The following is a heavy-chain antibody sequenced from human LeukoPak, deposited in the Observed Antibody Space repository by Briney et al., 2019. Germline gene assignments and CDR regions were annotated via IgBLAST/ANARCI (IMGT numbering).Heavy chain of an antibody. Sequence: PGGSLRLSCAASGFTFSSYWMSCVRQAPGKGLEWVANIKQDGSEKYYVDSVKGRFTISRDNAKNSLYLQMSSLRAEDTAVYYCARLSTSWPFCDYWGQGTLVTVSS. J-gene: IGHJ4*02. CDR2: IKQDGSEK. V-gene: IGHV3-7*01. CDR1: GFTFSSYW. CDR3: ARLSTSWPFCDY. D-gene: IGHD2-2*01.